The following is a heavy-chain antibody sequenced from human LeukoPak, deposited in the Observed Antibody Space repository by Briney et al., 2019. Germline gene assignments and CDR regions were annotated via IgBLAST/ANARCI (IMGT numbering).Heavy chain of an antibody. D-gene: IGHD6-19*01. J-gene: IGHJ4*02. CDR2: IYYSGST. CDR1: GGSISSYY. V-gene: IGHV4-59*01. CDR3: ARLDSSGGYVLDY. Sequence: PSETLSLTCTVSGGSISSYYWSWIRQPPGKGLEWIGYIYYSGSTNYNPSLKSRVTISVDTSKNQFSLKLSSVTAADTAVYYCARLDSSGGYVLDYWGQGTLVTVSS.